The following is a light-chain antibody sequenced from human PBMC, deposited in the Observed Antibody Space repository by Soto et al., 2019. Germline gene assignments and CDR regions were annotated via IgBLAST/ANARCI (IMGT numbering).Light chain of an antibody. CDR3: SSYTSSSTRV. J-gene: IGLJ3*02. CDR2: EVS. Sequence: QSALTQPASVSGSPGQSITISCTGTSSDVGGYDYVSWYQQHPGKAPKLIINEVSNRPSGVSYRFSGSKSGNTASLTISGLQAEDEADYYCSSYTSSSTRVFGGGTKLTVL. V-gene: IGLV2-14*01. CDR1: SSDVGGYDY.